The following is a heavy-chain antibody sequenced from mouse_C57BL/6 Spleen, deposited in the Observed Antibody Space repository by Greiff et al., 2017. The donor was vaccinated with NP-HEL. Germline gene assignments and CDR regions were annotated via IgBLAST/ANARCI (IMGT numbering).Heavy chain of an antibody. D-gene: IGHD1-1*02. Sequence: VQLQQSGPELVQPGASVKISCKASGYSFTDYNMNWVKQSNGKSLEWIGVITPNYGTTSYNQTFKVKATLTVDQASSTAYMQLNSLTAEDSAVYYCARRDYGPSYAMDYWGQGTSVTVSS. CDR3: ARRDYGPSYAMDY. CDR2: ITPNYGTT. CDR1: GYSFTDYN. J-gene: IGHJ4*01. V-gene: IGHV1-39*01.